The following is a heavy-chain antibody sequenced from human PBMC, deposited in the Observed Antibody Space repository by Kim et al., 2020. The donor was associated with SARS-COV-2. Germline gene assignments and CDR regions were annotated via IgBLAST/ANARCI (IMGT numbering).Heavy chain of an antibody. Sequence: GGSLRLSCAASEFSVSTKTMTWVRQAPGKGLEWVSIICRNGTTYYADSAKGRFTTFSDTSENTLYLQKDNLSADDTAGYYCEGDTNNNYWYNFWGQGTLVTVSA. CDR3: EGDTNNNYWYNF. CDR1: EFSVSTKT. CDR2: ICRNGTT. D-gene: IGHD2-8*02. J-gene: IGHJ4*02. V-gene: IGHV3-53*01.